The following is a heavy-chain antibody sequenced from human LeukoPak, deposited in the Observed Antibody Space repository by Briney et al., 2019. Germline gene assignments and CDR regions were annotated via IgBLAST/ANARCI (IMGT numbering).Heavy chain of an antibody. CDR2: INPNSGGT. CDR3: ARDFEVVTAIPRYFDY. D-gene: IGHD2-21*02. CDR1: GYTFTGYY. V-gene: IGHV1-2*02. Sequence: GASVKVSCKASGYTFTGYYMHWVRQAPGQGLEWMGWINPNSGGTNYAQKFQGRVTMTRDTSISTAYMELSRLRSDDTAVYYCARDFEVVTAIPRYFDYWGQGTLVTVSS. J-gene: IGHJ4*02.